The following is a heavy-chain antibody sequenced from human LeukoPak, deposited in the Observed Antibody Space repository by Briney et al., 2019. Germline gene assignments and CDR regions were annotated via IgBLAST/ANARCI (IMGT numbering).Heavy chain of an antibody. CDR1: GGSISSGSYY. J-gene: IGHJ3*02. Sequence: PSQTLSLTCTVSGGSISSGSYYWGWIRQPPGKGLEWIGSIYYSGSTYYNPSLKSRVTISVDTSKNQFSLKLSSVTAADTAVYYCARGPMVRGVMHAFDIWGQGTMVTVSS. V-gene: IGHV4-39*07. CDR2: IYYSGST. CDR3: ARGPMVRGVMHAFDI. D-gene: IGHD3-10*01.